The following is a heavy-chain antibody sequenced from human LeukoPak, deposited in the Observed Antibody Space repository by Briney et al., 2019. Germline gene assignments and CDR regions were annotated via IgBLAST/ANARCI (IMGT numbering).Heavy chain of an antibody. J-gene: IGHJ4*02. D-gene: IGHD3-3*01. V-gene: IGHV3-21*04. Sequence: GGSLRLSCAASRFTFSTYSMNWVRQAPGKGLEWVSFISTSSSYIYYADSLKGRFTISRDNAKNSLYLQMNSLRAEDTAVYYCAKSPLLRFPLDYWGQGTLVTVSS. CDR1: RFTFSTYS. CDR3: AKSPLLRFPLDY. CDR2: ISTSSSYI.